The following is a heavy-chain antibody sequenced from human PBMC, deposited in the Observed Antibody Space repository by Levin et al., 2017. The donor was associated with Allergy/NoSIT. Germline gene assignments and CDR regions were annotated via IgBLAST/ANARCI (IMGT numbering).Heavy chain of an antibody. D-gene: IGHD3-3*01. CDR1: GGSISSYY. J-gene: IGHJ6*02. CDR2: IYYSGRT. CDR3: ARDRTISTQQTYYYGMDV. V-gene: IGHV4-59*01. Sequence: SETQSLTCTVSGGSISSYYWSWIRQPPGKGLEWIGYIYYSGRTNYNPSLKSRVTISVDTSKNQFSLKLSSVTAADTAVYYCARDRTISTQQTYYYGMDVWGQGTTVTVSS.